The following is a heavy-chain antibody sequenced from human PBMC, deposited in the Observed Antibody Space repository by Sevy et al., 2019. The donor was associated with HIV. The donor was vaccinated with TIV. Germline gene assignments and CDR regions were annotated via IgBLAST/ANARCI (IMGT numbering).Heavy chain of an antibody. J-gene: IGHJ4*02. CDR3: AREGMFYCSGGSCYVYDY. D-gene: IGHD2-15*01. CDR2: ISAYNGNT. V-gene: IGHV1-18*04. CDR1: GYTFTSYG. Sequence: ASVKVSCKASGYTFTSYGISWVRQAPGQGLEWMGWISAYNGNTNYAQKLQGRVTMTTDTSTSTAYMELRGLRSDDTAVYYCAREGMFYCSGGSCYVYDYWGQGTLVTVSS.